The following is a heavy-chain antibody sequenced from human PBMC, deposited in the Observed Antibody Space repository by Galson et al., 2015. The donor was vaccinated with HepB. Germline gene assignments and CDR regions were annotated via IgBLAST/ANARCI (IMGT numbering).Heavy chain of an antibody. D-gene: IGHD3/OR15-3a*01. J-gene: IGHJ3*01. Sequence: SVKVSCKASGYTFTGYHMYWVRQAPGQGLECMGRINPLSGGTNYAPKFQGRVTMTRDTSISTAYMELSRLRSDDTAAYYCARVLDLGHDAFDVWGQGTMVIVSS. CDR2: INPLSGGT. V-gene: IGHV1-2*06. CDR3: ARVLDLGHDAFDV. CDR1: GYTFTGYH.